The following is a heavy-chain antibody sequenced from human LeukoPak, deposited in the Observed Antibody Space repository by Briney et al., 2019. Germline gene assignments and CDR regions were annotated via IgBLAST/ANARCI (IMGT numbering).Heavy chain of an antibody. V-gene: IGHV4-59*01. Sequence: SETLSLTCTVSGGSISSYYWSWIRQPPGKGLEWIGFIYYTGSTNYNPSLKSRVTISVDTSKNQFSLKLSSVTAADTAVYYCAGMRITTPTVRTLDYWGQGTLVTVSS. D-gene: IGHD1-14*01. CDR3: AGMRITTPTVRTLDY. CDR2: IYYTGST. J-gene: IGHJ4*02. CDR1: GGSISSYY.